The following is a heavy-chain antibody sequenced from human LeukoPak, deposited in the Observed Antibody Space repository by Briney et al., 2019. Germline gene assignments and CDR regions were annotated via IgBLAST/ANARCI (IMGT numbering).Heavy chain of an antibody. V-gene: IGHV4-31*03. D-gene: IGHD3-3*01. Sequence: PSETLSLTCTVSGGSISSGGYYWSWIRQHPGKGLEWIGYIYYSGSTYYNPPLKSRVTISVDTSKNQFSLKLSSVTAADTAVYYCARVLSHKYYDFWSGYVSGWFDPWGQGTLVTVSS. J-gene: IGHJ5*01. CDR2: IYYSGST. CDR3: ARVLSHKYYDFWSGYVSGWFDP. CDR1: GGSISSGGYY.